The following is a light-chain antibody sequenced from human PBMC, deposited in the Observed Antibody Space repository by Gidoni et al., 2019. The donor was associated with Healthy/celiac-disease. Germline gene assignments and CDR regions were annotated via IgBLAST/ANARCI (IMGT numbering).Light chain of an antibody. V-gene: IGLV1-47*01. CDR2: RNN. Sequence: QSVLAQPTPASWAPRQRVTISCSGSSSNIGSNYVYWYQQLPGTAPKLLIYRNNQRPSGVPDRFSGSKSGTSASLAISGLRSEDEADYYCAAWDDSLSVVFGGGTKLTVL. J-gene: IGLJ2*01. CDR3: AAWDDSLSVV. CDR1: SSNIGSNY.